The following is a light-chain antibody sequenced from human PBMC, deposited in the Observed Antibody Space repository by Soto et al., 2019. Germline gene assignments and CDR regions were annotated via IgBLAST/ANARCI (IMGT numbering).Light chain of an antibody. CDR3: AAWDGSLSGYV. CDR2: DNN. CDR1: SSNIRNNY. V-gene: IGLV1-51*01. J-gene: IGLJ1*01. Sequence: QSVLTQPPSVSAAPGQKVTISCSGSSSNIRNNYVSWYQQLPGTAPKLLIYDNNKRPSGVPDRFSGSKSGTSASLAISGLQSEDEADYYCAAWDGSLSGYVFGTGTKVTVL.